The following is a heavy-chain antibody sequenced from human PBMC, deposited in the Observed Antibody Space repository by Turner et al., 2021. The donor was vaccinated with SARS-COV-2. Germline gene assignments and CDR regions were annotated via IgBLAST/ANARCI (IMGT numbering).Heavy chain of an antibody. J-gene: IGHJ6*02. CDR3: ATGVAVTCTPSAYYYYYGMDV. Sequence: QVQLVQSGAAVKKPGASVKVSCKVSGSPLTELSMHWVRQAPGKGLEWMGGFDPEDGETIYAQKFQGRVTMTEDTSTDTAYMELSSLRSEDTAVYYCATGVAVTCTPSAYYYYYGMDVWGQGTTVTVSS. CDR2: FDPEDGET. CDR1: GSPLTELS. D-gene: IGHD6-19*01. V-gene: IGHV1-24*01.